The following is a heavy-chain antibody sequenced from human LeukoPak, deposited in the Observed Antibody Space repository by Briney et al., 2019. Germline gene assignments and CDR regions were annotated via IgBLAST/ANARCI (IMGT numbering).Heavy chain of an antibody. CDR3: AGGAPGLPGRRGGGYFDY. V-gene: IGHV3-30*02. CDR1: GFTFSVYG. J-gene: IGHJ4*02. D-gene: IGHD1-14*01. Sequence: GGSLRLSCAASGFTFSVYGMHWVRQAPGKGLEWVAFIRYDGSNKSSADSVKGRFTISRDNSKNTLYLQMNSLRGEDTALYYCAGGAPGLPGRRGGGYFDYWGQGTLVTVSS. CDR2: IRYDGSNK.